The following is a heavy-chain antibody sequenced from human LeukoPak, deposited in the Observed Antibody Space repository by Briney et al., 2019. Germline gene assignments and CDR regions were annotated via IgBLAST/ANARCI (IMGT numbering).Heavy chain of an antibody. Sequence: SVKVSCKASGGTFSSYTISWVRQAPGQGLEWMGRIIPILGIANYAQKFQGRVTITADKSTSTAYMELSSLRSEDTAVYYCAREMRTGTTLDNWFDPWGQGTLVTVSS. V-gene: IGHV1-69*04. CDR1: GGTFSSYT. J-gene: IGHJ5*02. D-gene: IGHD1-7*01. CDR3: AREMRTGTTLDNWFDP. CDR2: IIPILGIA.